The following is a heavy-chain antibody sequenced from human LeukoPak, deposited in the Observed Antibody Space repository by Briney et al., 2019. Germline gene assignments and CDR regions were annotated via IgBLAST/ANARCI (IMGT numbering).Heavy chain of an antibody. Sequence: GGSLRLSCAASGFNFSSYGMHWVRQAPGKGLEWVAFIRYDGSNKYYADSVKGRFTISRDSAKNSLYLQMNSLRAEDTAVYYCARDLYCSGGSCYAWGQGTLVTVSS. D-gene: IGHD2-15*01. CDR2: IRYDGSNK. CDR3: ARDLYCSGGSCYA. CDR1: GFNFSSYG. V-gene: IGHV3-30*02. J-gene: IGHJ4*02.